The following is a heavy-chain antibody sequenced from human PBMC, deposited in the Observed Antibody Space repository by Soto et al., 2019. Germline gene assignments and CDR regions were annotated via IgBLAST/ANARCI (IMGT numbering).Heavy chain of an antibody. CDR2: INPSGGST. V-gene: IGHV1-46*01. CDR1: GYIFTSYY. D-gene: IGHD2-21*01. CDR3: ARDSIVAVETAGVGY. J-gene: IGHJ4*02. Sequence: ASVKVSCKASGYIFTSYYMHCVRQAPGQGLEGMGIINPSGGSTNYAQKFQGRVTMTRDTSTSTVYMELSSLRSEDTAVYYCARDSIVAVETAGVGYWGQGTLVTVSS.